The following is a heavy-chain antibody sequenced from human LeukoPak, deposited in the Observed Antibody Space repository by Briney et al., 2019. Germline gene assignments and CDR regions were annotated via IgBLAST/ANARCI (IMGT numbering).Heavy chain of an antibody. CDR3: VLRGELPGGLFDY. V-gene: IGHV1-24*01. D-gene: IGHD1-26*01. J-gene: IGHJ4*02. Sequence: ASVKVSCKVSGYTLTELSMHWVRQAPGKGLEWMGGFDPEDGETIYAQKFQGRVTVTEDTSTDTAYMELSSLRSEDTAVYYCVLRGELPGGLFDYWGQGTLVTVSS. CDR1: GYTLTELS. CDR2: FDPEDGET.